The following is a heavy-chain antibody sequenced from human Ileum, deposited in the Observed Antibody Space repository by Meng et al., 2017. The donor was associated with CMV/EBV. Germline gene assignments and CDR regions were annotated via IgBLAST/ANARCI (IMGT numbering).Heavy chain of an antibody. CDR2: ISRDNTYT. CDR1: GFSFSDFH. CDR3: ARGHYDSF. J-gene: IGHJ4*02. V-gene: IGHV3-11*06. Sequence: LGESGGALVKPGGSLRLSCGASGFSFSDFHMNWIRQAPGKGPEWVSFISRDNTYTNYADSVKGRFTISRDNAKNLLFLQMNSLRVEDTALYYCARGHYDSFWGRGTLVTVSS. D-gene: IGHD3-22*01.